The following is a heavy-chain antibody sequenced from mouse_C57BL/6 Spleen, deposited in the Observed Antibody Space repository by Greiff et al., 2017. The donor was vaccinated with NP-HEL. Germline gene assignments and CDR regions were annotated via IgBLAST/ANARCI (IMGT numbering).Heavy chain of an antibody. CDR1: GYSFTDYN. J-gene: IGHJ2*01. CDR3: AREVSTMVTTRGFDY. CDR2: INPNYGTT. D-gene: IGHD2-2*01. V-gene: IGHV1-39*01. Sequence: VQLKESGPELVKPGASVKISCKASGYSFTDYNMNWVKQSNGKSLEWIGVINPNYGTTSYNQKFKGKATLTVDQSSSTAYMQLNSLTSEDSAVYYCAREVSTMVTTRGFDYWGQGTTLTVSS.